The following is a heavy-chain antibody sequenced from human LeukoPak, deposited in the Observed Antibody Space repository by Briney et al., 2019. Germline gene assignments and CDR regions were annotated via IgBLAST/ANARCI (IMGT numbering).Heavy chain of an antibody. J-gene: IGHJ4*02. V-gene: IGHV4-39*07. D-gene: IGHD3-9*01. Sequence: GSLRLSCAASGFTFSSYSMNWVRQPPGRGLEWLGSIFYSGNTHYNPSLKSPVTISIDTSKNQFSLKVSSVTAADTAIYYCARDLSFDWFPYYFDYWGQGILVTVSS. CDR3: ARDLSFDWFPYYFDY. CDR1: GFTFSSYS. CDR2: IFYSGNT.